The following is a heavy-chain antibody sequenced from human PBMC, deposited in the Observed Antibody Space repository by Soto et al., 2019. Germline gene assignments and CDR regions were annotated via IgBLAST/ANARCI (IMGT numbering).Heavy chain of an antibody. Sequence: QVQLVESGGGVVQPGRSLRLSCAASGFTFSSYAMHWVRQAPGKGLEWVAVISYDGSNKYYADSVKGRFTISRDNSKNTLYLQMNSLRAEDTAVYYCARGSRRTVIVSSSSGIEYFQHWGQGTLVTVSS. CDR3: ARGSRRTVIVSSSSGIEYFQH. V-gene: IGHV3-30-3*01. D-gene: IGHD1-26*01. J-gene: IGHJ1*01. CDR2: ISYDGSNK. CDR1: GFTFSSYA.